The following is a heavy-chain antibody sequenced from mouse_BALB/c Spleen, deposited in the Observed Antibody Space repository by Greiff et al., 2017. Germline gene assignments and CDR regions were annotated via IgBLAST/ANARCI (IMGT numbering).Heavy chain of an antibody. CDR3: ARDQGTTADYYAMDY. V-gene: IGHV5-9-4*01. CDR1: GFTFSSYA. Sequence: EVKLVESGGGLVKPGGSLKLSCAASGFTFSSYAMSWVRQSPEKRLEWVAEISSGGSYTYYPDTVTGRFTISRDNAKNTLYLEMSSLRSEDTAMYYCARDQGTTADYYAMDYWGQGTSVTVSS. J-gene: IGHJ4*01. D-gene: IGHD1-2*01. CDR2: ISSGGSYT.